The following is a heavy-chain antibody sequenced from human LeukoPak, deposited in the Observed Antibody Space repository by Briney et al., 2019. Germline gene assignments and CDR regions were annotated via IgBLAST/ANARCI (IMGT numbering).Heavy chain of an antibody. V-gene: IGHV1-2*04. D-gene: IGHD4-17*01. CDR2: INPDSGGT. CDR1: GYTFTGYY. Sequence: ASVKVSCKASGYTFTGYYMHWVRQAPGQGLEWMGWINPDSGGTNYAQKFQGWVTMTRDTSISTAYMELGRLRSDDTAVYYCARGHGDSSYNWFDPWGQGTLVTVSS. CDR3: ARGHGDSSYNWFDP. J-gene: IGHJ5*02.